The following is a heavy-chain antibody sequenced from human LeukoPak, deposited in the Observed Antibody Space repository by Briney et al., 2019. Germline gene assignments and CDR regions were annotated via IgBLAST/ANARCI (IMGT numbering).Heavy chain of an antibody. J-gene: IGHJ4*02. Sequence: PGGSLRLSCAASGFTFDDYAMHWVRQAPGKGLEWVSLMSADGRNTYYADSVKGRFTISRDISKNSLYLQMNSLRSDDTALYYCGKDARSGSGYFVAFWGQGTLVSVSS. CDR2: MSADGRNT. CDR1: GFTFDDYA. D-gene: IGHD3-22*01. CDR3: GKDARSGSGYFVAF. V-gene: IGHV3-43*02.